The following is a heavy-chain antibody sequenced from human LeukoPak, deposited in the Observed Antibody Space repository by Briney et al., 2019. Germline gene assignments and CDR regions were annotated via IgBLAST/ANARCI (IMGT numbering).Heavy chain of an antibody. V-gene: IGHV4-59*01. CDR2: IYYSGST. CDR3: ARDRILYY. CDR1: GGSISSYY. D-gene: IGHD3-3*02. J-gene: IGHJ4*02. Sequence: KPSETLSLTCPVAGGSISSYYWSWIRQPPGKGLEWIGYIYYSGSTNYNPSLKSRVTISVDTSKNQFSLKLSSVTAADTAVYYCARDRILYYWGQGTLVTVSS.